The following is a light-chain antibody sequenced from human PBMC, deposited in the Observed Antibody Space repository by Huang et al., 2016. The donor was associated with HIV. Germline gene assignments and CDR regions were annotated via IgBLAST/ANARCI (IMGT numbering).Light chain of an antibody. CDR2: VAS. Sequence: EIVLTQSPGTLSFSPGERATLSCRASHSVIRSYLGWYQQKAGQAPRLLIYVASSRAPGIPDRFSGSGSGTDFTLTISRLEPEDFAIYYCQQYESSPWTFGQGTKVEMK. CDR3: QQYESSPWT. J-gene: IGKJ1*01. V-gene: IGKV3-20*01. CDR1: HSVIRSY.